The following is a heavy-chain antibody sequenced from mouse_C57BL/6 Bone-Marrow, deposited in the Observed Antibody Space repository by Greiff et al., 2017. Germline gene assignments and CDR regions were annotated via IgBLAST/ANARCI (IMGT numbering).Heavy chain of an antibody. D-gene: IGHD1-1*01. J-gene: IGHJ2*01. Sequence: VQLQQSGTVLARPGASVKMSCKTSGYTFTSYWMHWVKQRPGQGLEWIGAIYPGNSDTSYNQKFKGKAKLTAVTSASTAYMGLSSLTNEDSAVYDGTRLDYGSRVDYWGQGTTLTVSS. CDR3: TRLDYGSRVDY. CDR2: IYPGNSDT. CDR1: GYTFTSYW. V-gene: IGHV1-5*01.